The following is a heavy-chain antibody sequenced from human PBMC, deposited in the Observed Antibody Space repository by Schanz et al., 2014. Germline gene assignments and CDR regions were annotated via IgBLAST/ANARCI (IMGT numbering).Heavy chain of an antibody. Sequence: VQLVESGGGLVQPGGSLRLSCAASGFTFSTSTMHWVRQAPGKGLEWVALVSSDGNNDYYTDSVKGRFTISRDNSKNTLYLQMNSLRPEDTAVYYCAKGRFGELSAFDIWGQGTTVIVSS. D-gene: IGHD3-10*01. V-gene: IGHV3-30*04. CDR3: AKGRFGELSAFDI. CDR1: GFTFSTST. CDR2: VSSDGNND. J-gene: IGHJ3*02.